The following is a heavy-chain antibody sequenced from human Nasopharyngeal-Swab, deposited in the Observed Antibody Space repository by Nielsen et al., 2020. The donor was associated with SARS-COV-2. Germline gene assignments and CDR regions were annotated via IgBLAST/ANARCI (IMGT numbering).Heavy chain of an antibody. D-gene: IGHD5-12*01. V-gene: IGHV4-4*02. Sequence: SETLSLTFDVSGGSISNSNWWSWVRQPPGKGLEWIGEIYHSGSTNYNPSLKSRVTISVDKSKNQFSLKLSSVTAADTAVYYCARVGYSGYDYPLYFDYWGQGTLVAVSS. J-gene: IGHJ4*02. CDR3: ARVGYSGYDYPLYFDY. CDR2: IYHSGST. CDR1: GGSISNSNW.